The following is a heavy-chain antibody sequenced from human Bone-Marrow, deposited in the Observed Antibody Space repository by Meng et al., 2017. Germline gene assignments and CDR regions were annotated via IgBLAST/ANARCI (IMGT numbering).Heavy chain of an antibody. D-gene: IGHD6-13*01. V-gene: IGHV3-33*01. CDR2: IWSDGSNK. J-gene: IGHJ4*02. Sequence: QVQRGGPGGGVVQPGRALRLSCAASGFPFSSYGMHWVRQAPGKGLEWVAVIWSDGSNKYYAESVKGRFTISRDTSKNTLYLQMDSLRVEDTAVYYCARDLSSSSLDYRGQGTLVTVSS. CDR3: ARDLSSSSLDY. CDR1: GFPFSSYG.